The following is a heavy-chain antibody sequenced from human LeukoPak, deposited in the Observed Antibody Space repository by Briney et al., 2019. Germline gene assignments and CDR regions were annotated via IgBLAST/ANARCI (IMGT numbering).Heavy chain of an antibody. D-gene: IGHD2-21*02. CDR3: TSWGDTTAEYFQR. V-gene: IGHV3-7*01. CDR1: GFTFSSYS. CDR2: INPDGRDT. J-gene: IGHJ1*01. Sequence: GGSLRLSCAASGFTFSSYSMNWVRQAPGKGLEWVAHINPDGRDTYYVDSVKGRFTISRDNAQNSMYLQMNSLRVEDTAVYYCTSWGDTTAEYFQRWGQGTLVTVSS.